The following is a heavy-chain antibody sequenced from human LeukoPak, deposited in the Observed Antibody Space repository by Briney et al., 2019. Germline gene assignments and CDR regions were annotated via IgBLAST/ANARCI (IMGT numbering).Heavy chain of an antibody. Sequence: GGSLRLSCAASGFTFSSCGMHWVRQAPGKGLEWVAVISYDGSNKYYADSVKGRFTISRDNSKNTLYLQMNSLRAEDTAVYYCAKDYGWFGELLSWGQGTLVTVSS. D-gene: IGHD3-10*01. CDR3: AKDYGWFGELLS. CDR2: ISYDGSNK. CDR1: GFTFSSCG. V-gene: IGHV3-30*18. J-gene: IGHJ4*02.